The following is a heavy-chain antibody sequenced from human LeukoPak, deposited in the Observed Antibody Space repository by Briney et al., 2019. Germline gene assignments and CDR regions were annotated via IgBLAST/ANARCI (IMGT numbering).Heavy chain of an antibody. CDR3: ARSVFYCSGGSCYSLDAFDI. J-gene: IGHJ3*02. D-gene: IGHD2-15*01. Sequence: ASVKVSCKASGYTFTSYAMHWVRQAPGQRLEWMGWINAGNGNTKYSQKFQGRVTITTDESTSTAYMELSSLRSEDTAVYYCARSVFYCSGGSCYSLDAFDIWGQGTMVTVSS. CDR1: GYTFTSYA. V-gene: IGHV1-3*01. CDR2: INAGNGNT.